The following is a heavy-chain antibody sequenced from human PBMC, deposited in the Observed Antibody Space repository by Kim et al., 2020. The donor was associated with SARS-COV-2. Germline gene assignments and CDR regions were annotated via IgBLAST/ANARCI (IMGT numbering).Heavy chain of an antibody. CDR1: GFTFSSYG. V-gene: IGHV3-33*08. Sequence: GGSLRLSCGASGFTFSSYGMHWVRQAPGKGLEWVAVIWYDGSNKYYADSVKGRFTISRDNSKNTLYLQMNSLRAEDTAVYYCARDYPSTAYDYVWGSYRESSSGAFDIWGQGTMVTVSS. J-gene: IGHJ3*02. D-gene: IGHD3-16*02. CDR2: IWYDGSNK. CDR3: ARDYPSTAYDYVWGSYRESSSGAFDI.